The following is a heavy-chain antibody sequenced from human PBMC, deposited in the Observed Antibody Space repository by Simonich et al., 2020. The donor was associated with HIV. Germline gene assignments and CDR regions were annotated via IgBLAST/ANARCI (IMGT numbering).Heavy chain of an antibody. CDR1: GFTVSSNY. D-gene: IGHD7-27*01. CDR3: ARVTGEYNWFDP. Sequence: EVQLVESGGGLIQPGGSLSLSCAASGFTVSSNYMSWVRQAPGKGVGWVAKIKQDGSEKYYVDSVKGRFTISRDNAKNSLYLQMNSLRAEDTAVYYCARVTGEYNWFDPWGQGTLVTVSS. CDR2: IKQDGSEK. J-gene: IGHJ5*02. V-gene: IGHV3-7*01.